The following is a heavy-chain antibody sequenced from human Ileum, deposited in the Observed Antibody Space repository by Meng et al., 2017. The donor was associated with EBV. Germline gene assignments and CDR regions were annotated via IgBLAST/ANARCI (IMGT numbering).Heavy chain of an antibody. J-gene: IGHJ4*02. CDR2: TSHSGSN. CDR1: GGSIRRSDE. CDR3: ASSDYYRSDY. Sequence: QVQRQVLGPGLVVPLETLNLNCGVSGGSIRRSDEWSWVRQPPGKGLECIGETSHSGSNKYSPSLKSRVTISLDKSKNQLSLQLNSVTAADMAVYYCASSDYYRSDYWGQGTLVTVSS. D-gene: IGHD3-22*01. V-gene: IGHV4-4*02.